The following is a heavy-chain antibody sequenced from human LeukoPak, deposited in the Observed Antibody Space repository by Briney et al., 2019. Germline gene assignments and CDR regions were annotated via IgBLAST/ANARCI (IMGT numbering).Heavy chain of an antibody. CDR3: AGGVPAAPRPYYFDY. CDR2: IIPIFGTA. J-gene: IGHJ4*02. Sequence: ASVTVSCTASGGTFSSYAISWVRQAPGQGLEWMGGIIPIFGTANYAQKFQGRVTITADESTSTAYMELSSLRSEDTAVYYCAGGVPAAPRPYYFDYWGQGTLVTVSS. V-gene: IGHV1-69*13. CDR1: GGTFSSYA. D-gene: IGHD2-2*01.